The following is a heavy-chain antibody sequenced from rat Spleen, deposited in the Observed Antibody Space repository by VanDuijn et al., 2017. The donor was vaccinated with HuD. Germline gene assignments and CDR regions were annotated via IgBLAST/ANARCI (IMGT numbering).Heavy chain of an antibody. J-gene: IGHJ2*01. CDR2: ISYDGSSF. D-gene: IGHD1-1*01. V-gene: IGHV5-29*01. Sequence: EVQLVESGGGLVQPGRSMKLSCAASGFTFSNYYMAWVRQAPTKGLEWVATISYDGSSFYCRDSVKGRFTISRANARSTLYLQMDSLRSEDTAVYYCVRSGGGYWGQGVMVTVSS. CDR1: GFTFSNYY. CDR3: VRSGGGY.